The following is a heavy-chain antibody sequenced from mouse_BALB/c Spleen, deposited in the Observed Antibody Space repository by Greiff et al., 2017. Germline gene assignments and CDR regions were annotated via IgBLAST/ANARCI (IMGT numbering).Heavy chain of an antibody. CDR1: GYSITSDYA. CDR2: ISYSGST. CDR3: AIYYRYDGFAY. D-gene: IGHD2-14*01. Sequence: EVQLQESGPGLVKPSQSLSLTCTVTGYSITSDYAWNWIRQFPGNKLEWMGYISYSGSTSYNPSLKSRISITRDTSKNQFFLQLNSVTTEDTATYYCAIYYRYDGFAYWGQGTLVTVSA. J-gene: IGHJ3*01. V-gene: IGHV3-2*02.